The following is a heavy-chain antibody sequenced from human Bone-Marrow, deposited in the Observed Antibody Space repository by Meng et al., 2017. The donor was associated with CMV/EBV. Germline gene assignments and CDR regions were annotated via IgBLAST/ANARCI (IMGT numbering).Heavy chain of an antibody. D-gene: IGHD3-22*01. Sequence: SETLSLTCTVSGGSISSSSYYWGWIRQPPGKGLEWIGSIYYSGSTYYKPSLKSRVTISVDTSKNQFSLKLSSVTAADTAVYYCARRSDYYDSSGYFDYWGQGTLVTVSS. V-gene: IGHV4-39*01. CDR3: ARRSDYYDSSGYFDY. CDR2: IYYSGST. J-gene: IGHJ4*02. CDR1: GGSISSSSYY.